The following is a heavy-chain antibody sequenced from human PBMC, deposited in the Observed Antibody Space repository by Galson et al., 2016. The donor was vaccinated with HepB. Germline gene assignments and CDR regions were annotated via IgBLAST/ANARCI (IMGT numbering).Heavy chain of an antibody. CDR2: IYHTGTS. CDR3: ARAAIIPGARMVFDP. Sequence: SETLSLTCAVSGASISDSNWWTWVRHVPGKGLEWIGEIYHTGTSNNNPFLSSRFTLSVDKSRNQFSLNLTSVTAAYTAVYYCARAAIIPGARMVFDPWGQGILVTVSS. J-gene: IGHJ5*02. CDR1: GASISDSNW. V-gene: IGHV4-4*02. D-gene: IGHD2-2*01.